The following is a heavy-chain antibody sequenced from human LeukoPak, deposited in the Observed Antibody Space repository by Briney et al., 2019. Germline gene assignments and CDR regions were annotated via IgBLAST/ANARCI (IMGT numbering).Heavy chain of an antibody. CDR2: MSSSGGYT. D-gene: IGHD3-3*01. Sequence: PGGSLRLSCAASGLTFSSYAMSSVRQAPGKGLEWVSTMSSSGGYTYYADSVKGRFTISRDNSKNTLYLQMNSLRAEDTAVYYCASNFWSGYSNNFNWGQGTLVTVSS. CDR3: ASNFWSGYSNNFN. CDR1: GLTFSSYA. V-gene: IGHV3-23*01. J-gene: IGHJ4*02.